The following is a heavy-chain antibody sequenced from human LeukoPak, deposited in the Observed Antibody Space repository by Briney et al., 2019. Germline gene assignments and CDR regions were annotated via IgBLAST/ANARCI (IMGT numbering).Heavy chain of an antibody. CDR2: IIPILGIA. CDR1: GGTFSSYT. Sequence: ASVKVSCKASGGTFSSYTISWVRQAPGQGLEWMGRIIPILGIANYAQKFQGRVTITADKSTSTAYMELSSRRSEYTAVYYCAREKTGTKYYFDYWGQGTLVTVSS. J-gene: IGHJ4*02. D-gene: IGHD1-7*01. V-gene: IGHV1-69*04. CDR3: AREKTGTKYYFDY.